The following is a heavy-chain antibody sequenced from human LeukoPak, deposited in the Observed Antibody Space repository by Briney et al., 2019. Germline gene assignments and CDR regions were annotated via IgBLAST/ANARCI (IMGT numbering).Heavy chain of an antibody. CDR2: ISDDGSKR. J-gene: IGHJ5*02. D-gene: IGHD3-3*01. V-gene: IGHV3-30*04. CDR1: GFTFRDSA. Sequence: GRSLRLSCSGAGFTFRDSAFHWVRQAPGKGLEWVAVISDDGSKRFYADSVKGRFTISRDNSRDTLYLHMQTLRPEDSAVYYCARESGFMMVGEINADNWFDPWGQGTRVTVSS. CDR3: ARESGFMMVGEINADNWFDP.